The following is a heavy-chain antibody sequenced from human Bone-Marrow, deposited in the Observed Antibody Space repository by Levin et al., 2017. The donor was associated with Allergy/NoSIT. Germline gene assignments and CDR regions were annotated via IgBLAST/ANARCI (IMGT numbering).Heavy chain of an antibody. CDR1: GGTFTTYA. J-gene: IGHJ6*02. Sequence: AASVKVSCKASGGTFTTYAINWVRQAPGQGLEWMGGIIPNIDSASYAQKFQGRVTITADASTSKAYMELSSLRFDDTAVYYCAKIYDYTGPWGMDVWGQGTAVTVSS. V-gene: IGHV1-69*13. CDR2: IIPNIDSA. CDR3: AKIYDYTGPWGMDV. D-gene: IGHD3-16*01.